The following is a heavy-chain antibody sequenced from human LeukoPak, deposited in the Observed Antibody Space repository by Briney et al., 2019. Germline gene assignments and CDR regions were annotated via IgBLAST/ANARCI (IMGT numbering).Heavy chain of an antibody. V-gene: IGHV3-53*01. CDR3: ASGSGSYRTPYYYMDV. CDR1: GFTVSSTY. D-gene: IGHD3-10*01. CDR2: IYSGGST. J-gene: IGHJ6*03. Sequence: GGSLRLSCAASGFTVSSTYMSWVRQAPGKGLDWVPVIYSGGSTYYADSVKGRFTISRDNSKNTLYLQMNSLRAEDTAVYYCASGSGSYRTPYYYMDVWGTATTVTVSS.